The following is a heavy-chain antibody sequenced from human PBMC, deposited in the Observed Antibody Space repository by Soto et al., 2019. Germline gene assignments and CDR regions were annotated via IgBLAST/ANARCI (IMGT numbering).Heavy chain of an antibody. Sequence: LRLSCAASGFSFHSYGMDWVRQGPGKGLEWISHISMSGTTKFYADSVKGRFTISRDNGKNLMFLEMNRVRAGDTAVYFCAREARPDVLRDLLIRQRAKIWGGDPSRGIGHYSYGMDIWGQGTTVTVSS. J-gene: IGHJ6*02. CDR3: AREARPDVLRDLLIRQRAKIWGGDPSRGIGHYSYGMDI. CDR2: ISMSGTTK. V-gene: IGHV3-48*03. D-gene: IGHD2-21*02. CDR1: GFSFHSYG.